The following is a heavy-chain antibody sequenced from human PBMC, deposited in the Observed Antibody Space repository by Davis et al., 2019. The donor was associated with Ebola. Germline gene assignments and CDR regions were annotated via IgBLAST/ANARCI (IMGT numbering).Heavy chain of an antibody. CDR3: ATTQWLREFDN. V-gene: IGHV3-53*05. D-gene: IGHD6-19*01. CDR1: GFTFSNYA. CDR2: IYDHST. Sequence: GESLKISCAASGFTFSNYAMSWVRQAPGKGLEWVSVIYDHSTAYADSVRGRFIISRDKSNNTLYLEMNSLRVDDTAVYYCATTQWLREFDNWGQGTLVTVSS. J-gene: IGHJ4*02.